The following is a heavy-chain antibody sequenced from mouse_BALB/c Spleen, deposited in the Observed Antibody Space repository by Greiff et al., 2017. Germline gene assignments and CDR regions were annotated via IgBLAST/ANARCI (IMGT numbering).Heavy chain of an antibody. Sequence: EVQLQQSGPELVKPGASVKISCKASGYTFTDYNMHWVKQSHGKSLEWIGYIYPYNGGTGYNQKFKSKATLTVDNSSSTAYMELRSLTSEDSAVYYCARLGGNSYAMDYWGQGTSVTVSS. CDR1: GYTFTDYN. V-gene: IGHV1S29*02. D-gene: IGHD2-1*01. CDR2: IYPYNGGT. J-gene: IGHJ4*01. CDR3: ARLGGNSYAMDY.